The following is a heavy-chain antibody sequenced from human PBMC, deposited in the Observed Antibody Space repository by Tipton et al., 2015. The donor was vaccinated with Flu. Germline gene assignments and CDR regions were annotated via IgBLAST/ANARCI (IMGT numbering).Heavy chain of an antibody. J-gene: IGHJ4*02. CDR1: GDSIGSDYY. CDR2: IYHSGST. V-gene: IGHV4-38-2*01. Sequence: TLSLTCSVSGDSIGSDYYWGWIRQPPGKGLEWIGTIYHSGSTYYNPSLKSRLTISVDTSKNQFSLKLSSVTAADTAVYYCARHTGDSVRGIIDYWGQGTPVTVSS. CDR3: ARHTGDSVRGIIDY. D-gene: IGHD3-10*02.